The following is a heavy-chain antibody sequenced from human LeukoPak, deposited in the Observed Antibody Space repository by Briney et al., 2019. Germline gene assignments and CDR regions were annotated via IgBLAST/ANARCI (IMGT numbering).Heavy chain of an antibody. CDR3: AKDSGSYPDYFQH. CDR2: ISGSGGST. J-gene: IGHJ1*01. D-gene: IGHD1-26*01. V-gene: IGHV3-23*01. Sequence: GRSLRLSCAASGFTFSSYAMSWVRQAPGKGLEWVSAISGSGGSTYYADSVKGRFTISRDNSKNTLYLQMNSLRAEDTAVYYCAKDSGSYPDYFQHWGQGTLVTVSS. CDR1: GFTFSSYA.